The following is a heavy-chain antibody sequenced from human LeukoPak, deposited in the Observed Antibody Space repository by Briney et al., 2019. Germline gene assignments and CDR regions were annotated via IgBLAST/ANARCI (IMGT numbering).Heavy chain of an antibody. CDR2: ISSCSSYT. D-gene: IGHD6-19*01. CDR1: GFTFSDYY. Sequence: GGSLRLSCSASGFTFSDYYMIWIRQARGKGLEGVSYISSCSSYTNYAHSVKGRFTISSDNAKNSLYLQLNSLRAEDMAVYYCASENSSGWLDYWGQGTLVTVSS. CDR3: ASENSSGWLDY. V-gene: IGHV3-11*06. J-gene: IGHJ4*02.